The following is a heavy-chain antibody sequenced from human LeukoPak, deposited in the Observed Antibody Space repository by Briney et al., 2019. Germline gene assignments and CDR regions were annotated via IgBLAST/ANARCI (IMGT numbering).Heavy chain of an antibody. Sequence: KPGGSLRLSCAASGFSFSSYSMNWVRQAPGKGLEWVSSISSSSTFISYADSVKGRFTISRDNAKSTLYMQVSSLRAEDTAVYYCAGGKDFDYWGQGTLVTVSS. V-gene: IGHV3-21*01. CDR2: ISSSSTFI. CDR1: GFSFSSYS. D-gene: IGHD4-23*01. J-gene: IGHJ4*02. CDR3: AGGKDFDY.